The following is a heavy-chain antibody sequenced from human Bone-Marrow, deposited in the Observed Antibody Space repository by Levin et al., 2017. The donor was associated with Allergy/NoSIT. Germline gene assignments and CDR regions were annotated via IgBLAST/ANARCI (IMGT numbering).Heavy chain of an antibody. Sequence: GGSLRLSCAASGFTFSAFGMHWVRQAPGRGLEWMAVISYDGGHKFYADSVKGRFTISRDNSKNTHYLQMNSLRAEDTAVYYCTRDRGEWGQFYFDYWGQGILVTVSS. CDR2: ISYDGGHK. V-gene: IGHV3-33*01. CDR3: TRDRGEWGQFYFDY. D-gene: IGHD1-26*01. CDR1: GFTFSAFG. J-gene: IGHJ4*02.